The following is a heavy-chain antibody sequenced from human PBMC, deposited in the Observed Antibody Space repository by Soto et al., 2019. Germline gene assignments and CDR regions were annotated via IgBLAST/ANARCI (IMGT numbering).Heavy chain of an antibody. D-gene: IGHD6-19*01. V-gene: IGHV3-33*01. J-gene: IGHJ4*02. CDR1: GFTFSSYG. CDR3: AREGIAVAGMEQYFDY. CDR2: IWYDGSNK. Sequence: QVQLVESGGGVVQPGRSLRLSCAASGFTFSSYGMHWVRQAPGKGLEWVAVIWYDGSNKYYADSVKGRFTISRDNSKNTLYLQMNSLRAEDTAVYYCAREGIAVAGMEQYFDYWGQGTLVTVSS.